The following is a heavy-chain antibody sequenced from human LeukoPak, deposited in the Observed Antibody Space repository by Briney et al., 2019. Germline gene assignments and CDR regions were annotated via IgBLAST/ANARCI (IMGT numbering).Heavy chain of an antibody. J-gene: IGHJ4*02. D-gene: IGHD1-1*01. CDR3: AKGSGTYQGPFDH. CDR1: GFSFEAYA. Sequence: GGSLRLSCTASGFSFEAYAMQWVRQVPGKCLQWVSGISSNGESTGYADSVKGRFTISRDNAKNSLYLQMNFLRTEDKALYYCAKGSGTYQGPFDHWGQGILVTVSS. V-gene: IGHV3-9*01. CDR2: ISSNGEST.